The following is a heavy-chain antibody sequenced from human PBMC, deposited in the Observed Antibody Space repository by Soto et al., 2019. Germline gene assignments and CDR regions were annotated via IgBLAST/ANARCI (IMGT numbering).Heavy chain of an antibody. J-gene: IGHJ4*02. D-gene: IGHD4-4*01. V-gene: IGHV3-30*03. Sequence: GGSLRLSCAASGFTFSSYGMHWVRQAPGKGLEWVAVISYDGSNKYYADSVKGRFTISRDNSKNTLYLQMNSLRSEDTAVYYCARYDYNGYYFDYWGQGTLVTVS. CDR3: ARYDYNGYYFDY. CDR2: ISYDGSNK. CDR1: GFTFSSYG.